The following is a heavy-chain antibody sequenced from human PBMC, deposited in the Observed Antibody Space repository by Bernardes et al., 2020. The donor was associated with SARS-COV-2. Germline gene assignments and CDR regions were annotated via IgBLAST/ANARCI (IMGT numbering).Heavy chain of an antibody. CDR1: GRSLTSSSYY. Sequence: PETLSPTCIVSGRSLTSSSYYWAWIRQPPGKGREWIGSIYFSGHTYYNPSPKTRVTISVDTSKTQFSLNLSSVTAADTAAYYCARLGDYYGSGSNVPYRYGMDVWGQGTTVTVSS. V-gene: IGHV4-39*01. D-gene: IGHD3-10*01. CDR3: ARLGDYYGSGSNVPYRYGMDV. CDR2: IYFSGHT. J-gene: IGHJ6*02.